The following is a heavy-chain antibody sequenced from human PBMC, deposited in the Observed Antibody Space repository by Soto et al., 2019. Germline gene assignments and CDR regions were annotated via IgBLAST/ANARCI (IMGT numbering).Heavy chain of an antibody. CDR1: GFIFSRYG. V-gene: IGHV3-30*18. D-gene: IGHD3-10*01. CDR2: ISYDGSNK. CDR3: AKDLGSGKPYYYYAMDV. Sequence: GGSLRLSCEASGFIFSRYGMHWVRQAPGKGLEWVAVISYDGSNKYYAESVKGRFIISRDKSENTLYLQMNSLRAEDTAVYYCAKDLGSGKPYYYYAMDVWGQGTTVTVSS. J-gene: IGHJ6*02.